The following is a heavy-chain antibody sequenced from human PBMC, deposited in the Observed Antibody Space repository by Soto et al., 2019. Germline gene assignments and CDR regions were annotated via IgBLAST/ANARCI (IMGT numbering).Heavy chain of an antibody. J-gene: IGHJ5*02. Sequence: PSYTLSLTCPVSGDSSSTGGYYWSWIRQHPGKGLEWIGYIYYSGSTYYNPSLKSRVTISVDTSKNQFSLKLSSVTAADTAVYYCARALGVRFLEWLSPQYHWFDPWGQGTLVTVSS. CDR1: GDSSSTGGYY. CDR2: IYYSGST. D-gene: IGHD3-3*01. V-gene: IGHV4-31*03. CDR3: ARALGVRFLEWLSPQYHWFDP.